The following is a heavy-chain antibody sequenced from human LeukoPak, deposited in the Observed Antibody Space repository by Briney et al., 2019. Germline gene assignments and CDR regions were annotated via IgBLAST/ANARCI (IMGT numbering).Heavy chain of an antibody. D-gene: IGHD3-10*01. Sequence: SQTLSLTCTVSGGSISSGGYYWSWIRQHPGTGLEWIGYIYFSGSTYYNPSLKSRVTISVDTSKNQFSLKLSSVTAADTAVYYCARAMVRGSMDVWGQGTTVTVSS. CDR2: IYFSGST. CDR1: GGSISSGGYY. V-gene: IGHV4-31*03. J-gene: IGHJ6*02. CDR3: ARAMVRGSMDV.